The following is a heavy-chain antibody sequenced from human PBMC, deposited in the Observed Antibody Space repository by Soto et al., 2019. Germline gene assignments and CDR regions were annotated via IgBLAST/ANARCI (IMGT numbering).Heavy chain of an antibody. CDR1: GASIGTNNW. CDR3: AVPGRGDFDY. J-gene: IGHJ4*02. D-gene: IGHD5-12*01. V-gene: IGHV4-4*02. Sequence: SETLSLTCAVSGASIGTNNWWSWVRQPPGKGLEWIGEVYHSGTTNCNPSPKSRVTISIDKSKNQFSLTLTSMTAADTALYYCAVPGRGDFDYWSQGTLVTVSS. CDR2: VYHSGTT.